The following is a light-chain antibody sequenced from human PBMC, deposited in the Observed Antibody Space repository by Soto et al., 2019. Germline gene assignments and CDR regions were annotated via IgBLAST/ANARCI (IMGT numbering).Light chain of an antibody. CDR2: DVS. Sequence: QSALTQPASVSGSPGQSITISCTGTSSDIGLYNYVSWYQQHPGKAPKLMIYDVSNRPSGVSNRFSGYKSDNTASLAISGLQDEDEADYYCSSYTDTSTVVFCVGTKLTVL. J-gene: IGLJ3*02. CDR1: SSDIGLYNY. V-gene: IGLV2-14*01. CDR3: SSYTDTSTVV.